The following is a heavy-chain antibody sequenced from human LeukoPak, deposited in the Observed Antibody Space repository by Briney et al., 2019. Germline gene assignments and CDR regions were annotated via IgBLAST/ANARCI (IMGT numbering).Heavy chain of an antibody. CDR3: AREFEYSTSGAGY. Sequence: PGGSLRLSCAGSGFPFSGYSMNWVRQTPGKGLEWFSSMSILSGITYYAESVKGRFTVSRDNAKNLLHLQMNSLRVEDTAIYYCAREFEYSTSGAGYWGQGTLVTVSS. J-gene: IGHJ4*02. CDR2: MSILSGIT. D-gene: IGHD6-6*01. CDR1: GFPFSGYS. V-gene: IGHV3-21*01.